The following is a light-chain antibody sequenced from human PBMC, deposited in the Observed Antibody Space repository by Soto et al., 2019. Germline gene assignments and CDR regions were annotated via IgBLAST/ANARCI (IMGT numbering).Light chain of an antibody. Sequence: EIVLTQSPGTLSLSPGERASLSCRASQSVSSTYLAWYQQKPGQAPRLLIYDASSRPTGIPDRFSGSGSGTDFTLTISRLEPGDFAVYYCQQYGGSLLTFGGGTKVEIK. CDR1: QSVSSTY. V-gene: IGKV3-20*01. J-gene: IGKJ4*01. CDR2: DAS. CDR3: QQYGGSLLT.